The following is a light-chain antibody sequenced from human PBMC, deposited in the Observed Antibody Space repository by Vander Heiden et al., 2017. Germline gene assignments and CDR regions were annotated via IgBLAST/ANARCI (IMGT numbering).Light chain of an antibody. CDR3: QQTARIPLT. J-gene: IGKJ4*01. CDR2: AAS. CDR1: QRITSY. Sequence: QLTQSPSSLSASVGDRVTITCRASQRITSYLNWYQQKPGKAPKLLMYAASNLQSGVPSRFSGSGSGTDFTLTISSLQPEDFATYHCQQTARIPLTFGGGTKVEIK. V-gene: IGKV1-39*01.